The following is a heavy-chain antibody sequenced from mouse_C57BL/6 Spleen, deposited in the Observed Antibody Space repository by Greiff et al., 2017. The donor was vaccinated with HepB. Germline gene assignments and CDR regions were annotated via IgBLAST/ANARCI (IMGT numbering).Heavy chain of an antibody. CDR2: IDPETGGT. Sequence: VQLQQSGAELVRPGASVTLSCKASGYTFTDYEMHWVKQTPVHGLEWIGAIDPETGGTAYNQKFKGKAILTADKSSSTAYMELRSLTSEDSAVYYCTRRGESHDYFDYWGQGTTRTVSS. CDR1: GYTFTDYE. CDR3: TRRGESHDYFDY. J-gene: IGHJ2*01. V-gene: IGHV1-15*01.